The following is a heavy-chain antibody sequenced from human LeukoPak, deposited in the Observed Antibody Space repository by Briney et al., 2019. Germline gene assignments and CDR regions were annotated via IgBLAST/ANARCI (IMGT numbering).Heavy chain of an antibody. CDR1: GFTFSSYA. D-gene: IGHD6-19*01. Sequence: PGRSLRLSCAASGFTFSSYAMSWVRQAPGKGLEWVSAISGSGGSTYYADSVKGRFTISRDNSKNTLYLQMNSLRAEDTAVYYCAKEIAGITVAGHIDYWGQGTLVTVSS. J-gene: IGHJ4*02. CDR2: ISGSGGST. V-gene: IGHV3-23*01. CDR3: AKEIAGITVAGHIDY.